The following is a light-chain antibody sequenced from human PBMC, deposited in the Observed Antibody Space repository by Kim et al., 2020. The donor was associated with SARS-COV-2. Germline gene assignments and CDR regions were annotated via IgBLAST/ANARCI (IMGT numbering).Light chain of an antibody. J-gene: IGKJ2*01. Sequence: SASVGDIATSTCRASRAISIYVAWYQQKPGKAPKLLIYAASILQSGVPSRFSGSGSGTEFTLTISSLQTEDSATYYCHQVNSYPHTFGQGTKLEIK. V-gene: IGKV1-9*01. CDR1: RAISIY. CDR2: AAS. CDR3: HQVNSYPHT.